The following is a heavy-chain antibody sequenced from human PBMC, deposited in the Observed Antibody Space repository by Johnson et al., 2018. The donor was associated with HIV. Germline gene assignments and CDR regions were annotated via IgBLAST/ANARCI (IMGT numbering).Heavy chain of an antibody. CDR1: AFTFSNFW. J-gene: IGHJ3*02. V-gene: IGHV3-7*05. CDR2: IKPDGSEK. Sequence: VQLVESGGGLVQPGGSLRLSCAASAFTFSNFWMGWVRQAPGKGLEWVANIKPDGSEKFYVDSVKGRFTISRDNAKNSLFLQMTSLTAEDTAVFSCVRGEEGAFDIWGQGTMVTVSS. CDR3: VRGEEGAFDI.